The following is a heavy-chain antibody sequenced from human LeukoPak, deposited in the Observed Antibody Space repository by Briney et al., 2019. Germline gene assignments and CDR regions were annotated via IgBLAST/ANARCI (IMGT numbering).Heavy chain of an antibody. D-gene: IGHD1-1*01. J-gene: IGHJ3*02. CDR3: ARDRIWNDAGHDPFDI. CDR2: IYTCANT. CDR1: GASISSYY. V-gene: IGHV4-4*07. Sequence: SETLSLTCTVSGASISSYYWSWIRQPAGEGLEWIGRIYTCANTNYSPSFKSRATISIDRSKNQFSLNLPSVTAADTAVYYCARDRIWNDAGHDPFDIRGQGTMVTVSS.